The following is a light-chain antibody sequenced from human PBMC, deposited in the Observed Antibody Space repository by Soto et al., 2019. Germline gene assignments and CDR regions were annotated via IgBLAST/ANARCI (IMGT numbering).Light chain of an antibody. CDR1: QSVSSN. CDR2: GAS. V-gene: IGKV3-15*01. Sequence: EIVMTQSPATLSVSPGERATLSCRASQSVSSNLAWYQQKPGQAPRLLIYGASTRATGIPARFSGSGSGTDFTFPISSLHPEDIATYYCQQYDNLPPRYTFVQGTKLEIK. J-gene: IGKJ2*01. CDR3: QQYDNLPPRYT.